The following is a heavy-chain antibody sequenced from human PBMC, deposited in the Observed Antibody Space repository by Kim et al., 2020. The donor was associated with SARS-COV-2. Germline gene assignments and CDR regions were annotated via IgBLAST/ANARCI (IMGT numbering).Heavy chain of an antibody. D-gene: IGHD2-2*01. J-gene: IGHJ3*02. CDR3: AKVSTAAYEYDSFDI. CDR2: ISSTSTYT. CDR1: GFTFSDYY. V-gene: IGHV3-11*05. Sequence: GGSLRLSCAASGFTFSDYYMNWIRQAPGKGLEWLSYISSTSTYTNYADSVKGRFTISRDNAKNSLFLQMNSLRAEDTAVYYCAKVSTAAYEYDSFDIWGQGTVVTVSS.